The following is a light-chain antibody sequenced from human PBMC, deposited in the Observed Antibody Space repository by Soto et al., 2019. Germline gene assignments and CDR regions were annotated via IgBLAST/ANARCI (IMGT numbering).Light chain of an antibody. CDR2: DVS. CDR3: SLYAGTYLV. V-gene: IGLV2-8*01. J-gene: IGLJ1*01. Sequence: QSVLTQPPSASGSPGQSVTISCTGTSSDVGGYNYVSWYQQHPGKAPKLMIYDVSQRPSGVPDRFSGSKAGNTASLTVSGLQAEDEADYYCSLYAGTYLVLGTGTKLTVL. CDR1: SSDVGGYNY.